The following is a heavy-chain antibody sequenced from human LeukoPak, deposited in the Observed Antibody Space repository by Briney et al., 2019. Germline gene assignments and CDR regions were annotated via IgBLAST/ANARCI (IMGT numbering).Heavy chain of an antibody. CDR3: ARDADYGGSPDAFDI. V-gene: IGHV3-53*01. J-gene: IGHJ3*02. Sequence: GGSLRLSCTASGFTFGDHAMSWARQAPGKGLNWVSIIYSGGATYYADSVKGRFTISRDNSKSTLYLQMNSLRAEDTAVYYCARDADYGGSPDAFDIWGRGTIVTVSS. D-gene: IGHD4-23*01. CDR2: IYSGGAT. CDR1: GFTFGDHA.